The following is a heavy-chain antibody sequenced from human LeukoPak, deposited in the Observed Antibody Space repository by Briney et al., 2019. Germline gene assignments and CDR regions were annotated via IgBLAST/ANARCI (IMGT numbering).Heavy chain of an antibody. V-gene: IGHV1-2*02. CDR1: GYSFTAYY. J-gene: IGHJ4*02. CDR2: IDTRAGDT. D-gene: IGHD3-16*01. Sequence: ASVKLSCKASGYSFTAYYMHWVRQAPGQGLEWIGWIDTRAGDTKYAQNFQGRVTITRDTSFATVYMELRSLISDDTAVCYCASEAFCDGGSGSVHRVASWGPGTLVIVSS. CDR3: ASEAFCDGGSGSVHRVAS.